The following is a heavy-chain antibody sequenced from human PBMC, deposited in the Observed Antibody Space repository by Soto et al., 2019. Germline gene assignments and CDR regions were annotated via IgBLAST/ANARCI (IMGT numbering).Heavy chain of an antibody. CDR1: GGTFRSYA. CDR2: IMPMFGAA. Sequence: SVKVSCKASGGTFRSYAISWVRQAPGQGLEWMGAIMPMFGAANYAQKFQGTVTITADESTSTVYMELSSLRSEDTAVYYCARGSIAAASYFDYWGQGTLVTVSS. J-gene: IGHJ4*02. V-gene: IGHV1-69*13. CDR3: ARGSIAAASYFDY. D-gene: IGHD2-2*01.